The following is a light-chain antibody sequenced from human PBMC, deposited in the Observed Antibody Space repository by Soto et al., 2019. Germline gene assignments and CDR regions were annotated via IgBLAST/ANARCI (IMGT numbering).Light chain of an antibody. CDR2: GVS. J-gene: IGLJ1*01. Sequence: QSALTQPASVSGSPGQSITISCTGTITDIGAYNYVSWYQQHPGKAPKLLIYGVSRRPSGVSNRFSGSKSGNAAYLTISGLQADDEAEYYCSSYTSSITPYVFGTGTKLTVL. V-gene: IGLV2-14*01. CDR3: SSYTSSITPYV. CDR1: ITDIGAYNY.